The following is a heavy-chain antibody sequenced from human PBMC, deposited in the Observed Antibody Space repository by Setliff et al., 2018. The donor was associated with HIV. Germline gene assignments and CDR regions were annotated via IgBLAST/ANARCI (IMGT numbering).Heavy chain of an antibody. CDR2: INPAGITM. J-gene: IGHJ5*02. CDR3: YGDSTLEGRVVVDVSTMIDFPNPLQPLP. V-gene: IGHV3-48*01. CDR1: GFTVNTLNIYA. Sequence: GGSLRLSCAASGFTVNTLNIYAMSWVRQAPGKGLEWLSYINPAGITMYYADSVRGRFTISRDNAQSSLYLQINSLRAEDTAFYYWYGDSTLEGRVVVDVSTMIDFPNPLQPLPWG. D-gene: IGHD2-21*02.